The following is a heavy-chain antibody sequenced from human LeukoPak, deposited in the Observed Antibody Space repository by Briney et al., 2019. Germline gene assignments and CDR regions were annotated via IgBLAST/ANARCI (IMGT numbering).Heavy chain of an antibody. V-gene: IGHV3-74*01. D-gene: IGHD3-22*01. CDR1: GFTFSSYW. CDR2: SNSDGTYT. J-gene: IGHJ4*02. CDR3: SRFRSGYYSDY. Sequence: GSLRLSCAASGFTFSSYWMHWVRQAPGKGLVWVSHSNSDGTYTTYADSVRGRFTISRDNAKNTLYLQMNSLRVEDTAVYYCSRFRSGYYSDYWGQGTLATVSS.